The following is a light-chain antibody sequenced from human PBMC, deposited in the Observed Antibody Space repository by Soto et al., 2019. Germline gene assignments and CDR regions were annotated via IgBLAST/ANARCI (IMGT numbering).Light chain of an antibody. Sequence: EIVLTQSPGTLSLSPGERATLSCRASQSVSSSYLAWYQQKPGQAPRLLIYAASSRATGIPDRFGGSGSGTDFPLTISRLEPEDFAVYYCQQYGSSPFAFGPGTKVDIK. CDR1: QSVSSSY. CDR2: AAS. V-gene: IGKV3-20*01. J-gene: IGKJ3*01. CDR3: QQYGSSPFA.